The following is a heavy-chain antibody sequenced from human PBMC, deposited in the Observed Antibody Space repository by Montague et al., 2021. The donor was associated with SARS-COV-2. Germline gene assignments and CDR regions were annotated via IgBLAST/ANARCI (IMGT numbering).Heavy chain of an antibody. J-gene: IGHJ5*02. CDR2: MSYDGTIK. CDR1: GFIVSNYG. Sequence: SLSLSCAASGFIVSNYGMHWARQAPGKGLEWVAVMSYDGTIKYYADSVKGRFTISRDNSKSTVWLQMKSLRPEDTAIYYCARDPTPTSAFLQWILDPWGQGTLVTVSS. D-gene: IGHD3-3*01. V-gene: IGHV3-30*03. CDR3: ARDPTPTSAFLQWILDP.